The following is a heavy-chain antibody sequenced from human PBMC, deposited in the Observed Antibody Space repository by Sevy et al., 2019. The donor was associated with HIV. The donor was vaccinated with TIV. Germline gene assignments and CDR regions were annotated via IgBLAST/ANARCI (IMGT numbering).Heavy chain of an antibody. CDR3: ARRRKEYYYDSSGYYLMRWFDY. CDR2: MNPKSGNT. D-gene: IGHD3-22*01. V-gene: IGHV1-8*01. J-gene: IGHJ5*01. Sequence: ASVKVSCKASGYTFTSYDINWVRQATGQGLEWMGWMNPKSGNTGYALKFQGRVTMTRNTSISTAYMELSSLRSEDTAVYYCARRRKEYYYDSSGYYLMRWFDYWGQGTLVTVSS. CDR1: GYTFTSYD.